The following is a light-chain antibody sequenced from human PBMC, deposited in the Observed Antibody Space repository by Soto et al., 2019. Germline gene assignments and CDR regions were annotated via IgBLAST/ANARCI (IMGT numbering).Light chain of an antibody. CDR1: QDISNW. Sequence: DIQITQSPSTMSASVGDRVTISCRASQDISNWLAWYQQKPGEAPKFLIYAASNLQSGVPSKFSVSGSGTDFTLTISSLQPEDFAVYYCQQARRFPITFGQGTRLEIK. V-gene: IGKV1-12*01. J-gene: IGKJ5*01. CDR3: QQARRFPIT. CDR2: AAS.